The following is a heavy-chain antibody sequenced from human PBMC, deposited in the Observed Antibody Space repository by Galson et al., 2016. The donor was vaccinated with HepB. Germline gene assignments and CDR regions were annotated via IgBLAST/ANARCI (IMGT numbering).Heavy chain of an antibody. CDR2: TKYRSKWYF. Sequence: CAISGDSVSDVGAAWNWIRQSPSRGLEWLGMTKYRSKWYFDYGASVKSRMTMSPDTSKNQLSLQLNSVTPEATAVDYCAKGSLEGGFDYWGQGSLVTVSS. CDR3: AKGSLEGGFDY. D-gene: IGHD1-1*01. J-gene: IGHJ4*02. CDR1: GDSVSDVGAA. V-gene: IGHV6-1*01.